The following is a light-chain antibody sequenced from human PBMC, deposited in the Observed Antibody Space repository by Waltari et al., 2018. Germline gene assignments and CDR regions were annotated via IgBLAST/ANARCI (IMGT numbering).Light chain of an antibody. Sequence: DIQMTQSPPSLSASVGDRVTITCRASQSISSYLSWFQQKPGTAPKLLIYAASSLQSGVPSRFSGSGSGTDFTLTISSLQPEDFATYYCQQSYTTPRTFGGGTKVEIK. CDR3: QQSYTTPRT. CDR2: AAS. CDR1: QSISSY. J-gene: IGKJ4*01. V-gene: IGKV1-39*01.